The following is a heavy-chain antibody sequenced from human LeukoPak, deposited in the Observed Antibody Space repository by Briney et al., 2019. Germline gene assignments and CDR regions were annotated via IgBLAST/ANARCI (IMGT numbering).Heavy chain of an antibody. CDR1: GFTFSSYG. V-gene: IGHV3-30*18. Sequence: GGSLRLSCAASGFTFSSYGMHWVRQAPGKGLEWGAVISYDGSNKYYADSVKGRFTISRDNSKNTLYLQMNSLRAEDTAVYYCAKDVVVVAARSASWFDPWGQGTLVTVSS. CDR3: AKDVVVVAARSASWFDP. CDR2: ISYDGSNK. D-gene: IGHD2-15*01. J-gene: IGHJ5*02.